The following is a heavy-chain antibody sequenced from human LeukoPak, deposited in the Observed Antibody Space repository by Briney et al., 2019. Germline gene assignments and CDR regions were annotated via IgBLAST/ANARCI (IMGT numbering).Heavy chain of an antibody. V-gene: IGHV5-51*01. CDR3: ARHVASSTWSTFDY. J-gene: IGHJ4*02. CDR1: GYSFTSLW. Sequence: GESLMISCKGSGYSFTSLWIGWVRQTPEEGLEWMGIIYPGDSQIKYSSSFQGQVTISVDKSISTAYLQWSSLKASDTAIYYCARHVASSTWSTFDYWGQGTPVTVSS. CDR2: IYPGDSQI. D-gene: IGHD6-13*01.